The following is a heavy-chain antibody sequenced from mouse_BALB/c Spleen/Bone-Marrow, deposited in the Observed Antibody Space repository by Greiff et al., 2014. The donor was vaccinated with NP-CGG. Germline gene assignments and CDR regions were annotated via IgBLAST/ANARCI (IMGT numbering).Heavy chain of an antibody. CDR2: IWGDGTT. CDR1: GFSLTDYG. V-gene: IGHV2-6-7*01. Sequence: QVQLKESGPGLVAPSQSLSITCTVSGFSLTDYGISWVRQPPGKGLEWLGMIWGDGTTDYNSALRSRLSINKDNSRSQVFLKMNSLQTDDTARYYCAREKYGNYYAMGYWGQGTSVTVSS. D-gene: IGHD2-10*02. CDR3: AREKYGNYYAMGY. J-gene: IGHJ4*01.